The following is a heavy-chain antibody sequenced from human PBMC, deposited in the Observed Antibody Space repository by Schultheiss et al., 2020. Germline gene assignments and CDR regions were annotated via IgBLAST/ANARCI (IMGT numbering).Heavy chain of an antibody. J-gene: IGHJ6*02. V-gene: IGHV3-23*01. CDR1: GFALSDFA. CDR2: ISRSGGDT. CDR3: AKDEGRITMVRGVPRHGMDV. D-gene: IGHD3-10*01. Sequence: GESLKISCAASGFALSDFAMSWVRQAPGKGLEWVSLISRSGGDTYYADSVKGRVTISRDNSHNTLYLQMHSLRVEDTAVYYCAKDEGRITMVRGVPRHGMDVWGQGTTVTVSS.